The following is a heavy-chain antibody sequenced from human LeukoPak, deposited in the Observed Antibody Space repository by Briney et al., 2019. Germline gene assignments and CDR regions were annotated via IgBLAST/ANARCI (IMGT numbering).Heavy chain of an antibody. CDR3: VRVTTGGYYNC. V-gene: IGHV4-61*02. CDR1: GCSIRSGSYY. D-gene: IGHD3-22*01. Sequence: SQTLSLTCTVSGCSIRSGSYYWSWIRQPAGKGLEWIGRNYTSGSTNYNPSLKSRVTISVDTSKNQFSLKLSSVTAADTAVYYCVRVTTGGYYNCWGQGTLVTVSS. J-gene: IGHJ4*02. CDR2: NYTSGST.